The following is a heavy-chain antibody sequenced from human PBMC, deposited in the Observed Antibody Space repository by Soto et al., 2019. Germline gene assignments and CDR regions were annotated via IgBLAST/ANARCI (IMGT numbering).Heavy chain of an antibody. V-gene: IGHV2-5*02. CDR2: IYWDDDK. CDR1: GFSLSTSGVG. CDR3: AHVLVVGANYGMDV. J-gene: IGHJ6*02. Sequence: QITLKESGPTLVKPTQTLTLTCTFSGFSLSTSGVGVGWIRQPPGQALEWLALIYWDDDKRYSPSLTSRLTITNDTSKNQVVLTMTNMDPVDTATYYGAHVLVVGANYGMDVWGQGTTVTVSS. D-gene: IGHD2-15*01.